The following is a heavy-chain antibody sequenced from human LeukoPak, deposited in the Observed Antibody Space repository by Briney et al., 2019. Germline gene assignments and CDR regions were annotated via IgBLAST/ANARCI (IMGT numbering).Heavy chain of an antibody. J-gene: IGHJ4*02. CDR1: EFSVGSNY. D-gene: IGHD1-26*01. CDR3: AKGGVGAPPPDY. V-gene: IGHV3-66*01. CDR2: IYSGGST. Sequence: GGSLRLSCAASEFSVGSNYMTWVRQAPGKGLEWVSLIYSGGSTYYADSVKGRFTISRDNSKNTLYLQMNSLRAEDTAVYYCAKGGVGAPPPDYWGQGTLVTVSS.